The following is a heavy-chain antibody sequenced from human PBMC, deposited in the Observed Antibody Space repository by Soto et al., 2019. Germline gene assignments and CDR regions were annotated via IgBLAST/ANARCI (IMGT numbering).Heavy chain of an antibody. CDR2: IWYDGSNK. CDR3: ARDINNQPAAMLSYYYYMDV. CDR1: GFTFSSYG. Sequence: GGSLRLSCAASGFTFSSYGMHWVRQAPGKGLEWVAVIWYDGSNKYYADSVKGRFTISRDNSKNTLYLQMNSLRAEDTAVYYCARDINNQPAAMLSYYYYMDVWGKGTTVTVSS. V-gene: IGHV3-33*01. J-gene: IGHJ6*03. D-gene: IGHD2-2*01.